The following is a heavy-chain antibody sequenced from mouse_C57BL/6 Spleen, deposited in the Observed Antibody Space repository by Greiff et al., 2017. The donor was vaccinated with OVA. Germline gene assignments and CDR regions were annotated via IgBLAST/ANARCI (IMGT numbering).Heavy chain of an antibody. CDR2: INPSNGGT. J-gene: IGHJ1*03. D-gene: IGHD1-1*01. V-gene: IGHV1-53*01. CDR1: GYTFTSYW. Sequence: QVQLQQPGTELVKPGASVKLSCKASGYTFTSYWMHWVKQRPGQGLEWIGNINPSNGGTNYNEKFKSKATLTVDKTSSTDYMHLSSLTSEDSAVYYCARGYGSSYDWYFDVWGTGTTVTVSS. CDR3: ARGYGSSYDWYFDV.